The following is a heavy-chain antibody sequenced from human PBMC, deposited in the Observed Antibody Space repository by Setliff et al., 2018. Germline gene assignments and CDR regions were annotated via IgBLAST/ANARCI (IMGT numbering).Heavy chain of an antibody. CDR3: VRDPQKTGDGKHAFDI. CDR1: GYTFTGYY. CDR2: INPNSGGT. V-gene: IGHV1-2*02. J-gene: IGHJ3*02. D-gene: IGHD7-27*01. Sequence: VASVKVSCKASGYTFTGYYMHWVRQAPGQGLEWMGWINPNSGGTNYAQKFQGRVTMTRDTSISTAYMELSRLIADDTAVYYCVRDPQKTGDGKHAFDIWGQGTMVTVSS.